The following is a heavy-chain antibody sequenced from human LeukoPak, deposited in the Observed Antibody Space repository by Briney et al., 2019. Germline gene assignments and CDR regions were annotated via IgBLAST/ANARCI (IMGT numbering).Heavy chain of an antibody. J-gene: IGHJ4*02. Sequence: SETLSLTCTVSGGSINKSSYYWGWIRQPPGKGLEWIGSIYYSGSTYYNPSLKSRVTISVDTSKNQFSLKLSSVTAADTAVYYCARDIAAAGRGDYWGQGTLVTVSS. CDR3: ARDIAAAGRGDY. D-gene: IGHD6-13*01. CDR1: GGSINKSSYY. CDR2: IYYSGST. V-gene: IGHV4-39*07.